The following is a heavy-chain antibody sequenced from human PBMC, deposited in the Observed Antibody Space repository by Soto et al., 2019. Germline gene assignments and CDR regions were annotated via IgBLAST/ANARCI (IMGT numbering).Heavy chain of an antibody. CDR2: IYPGDSDT. V-gene: IGHV5-51*01. D-gene: IGHD3-3*01. J-gene: IGHJ5*02. CDR1: GYSFTSYW. Sequence: GECLKISCRGSGYSFTSYWIGWVRQMPGKGLEWMGIIYPGDSDTRYSPSFQGQVTISADKSISTAYLQWSSLKASDTAMYYCARQQYYDFWSRNNWFDPWGQGTLVTVSS. CDR3: ARQQYYDFWSRNNWFDP.